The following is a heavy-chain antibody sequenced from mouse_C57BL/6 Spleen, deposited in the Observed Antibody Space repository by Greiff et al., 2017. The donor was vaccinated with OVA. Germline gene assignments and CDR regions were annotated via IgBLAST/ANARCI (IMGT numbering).Heavy chain of an antibody. Sequence: EVQLQQSGAELVKPGASVKLSCTASGFNINDYYMHWVKQRTEQGLEWIGRIDPEDGETKYAPKFQGKATITADTSSNTAYLQLSSLTSEDTAVYYCAREALLRRDAMDYWGQGTSVTVSS. V-gene: IGHV14-2*01. CDR1: GFNINDYY. D-gene: IGHD1-1*01. CDR2: IDPEDGET. CDR3: AREALLRRDAMDY. J-gene: IGHJ4*01.